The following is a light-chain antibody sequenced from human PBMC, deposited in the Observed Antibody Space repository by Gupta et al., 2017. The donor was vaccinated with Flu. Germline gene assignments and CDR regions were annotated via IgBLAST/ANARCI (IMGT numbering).Light chain of an antibody. CDR3: ATWDDSLSVNWV. CDR1: SSNLGSND. Sequence: SVLTQPPSASGAPGQRVTISGSGSSSNLGSNDVYWYQQFPGVAPKFLIYRNDQRPSGVPDRFSSSKSGTSASLAISGLRSEDEADYYGATWDDSLSVNWVFGGGTKVTVL. V-gene: IGLV1-47*01. CDR2: RND. J-gene: IGLJ3*02.